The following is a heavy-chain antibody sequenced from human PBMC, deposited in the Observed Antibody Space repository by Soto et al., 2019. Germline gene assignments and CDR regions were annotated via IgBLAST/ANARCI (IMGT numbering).Heavy chain of an antibody. CDR1: GFTSSSYW. Sequence: VGSLRLSCAASGFTSSSYWMSWVRQAPGKGLEWVANIKQDGSEKYYVDSVKGRFTISRDNAKNSLYLQMNSLRAEDTAVYYCARDSIAAAGTTVTVWGQGTLVTVSS. CDR3: ARDSIAAAGTTVTV. J-gene: IGHJ4*02. CDR2: IKQDGSEK. V-gene: IGHV3-7*03. D-gene: IGHD6-13*01.